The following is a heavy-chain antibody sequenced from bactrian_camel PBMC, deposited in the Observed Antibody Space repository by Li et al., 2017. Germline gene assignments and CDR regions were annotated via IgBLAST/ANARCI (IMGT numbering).Heavy chain of an antibody. CDR2: IHGDGRI. Sequence: HVQLVESGGGSVQAGGSLQLSCEASGDINRRRCGMGWHRQAPGKERELVTWIHGDGRINYGDSVKGRFTISRDYVKNTVSLEMKSLKTEDTAVYYCAAEEAVDETSCGRLHWGQGTQVTVS. D-gene: IGHD6*01. CDR1: GDINRRRCG. CDR3: AAEEAVDETSCGRLH. J-gene: IGHJ4*01. V-gene: IGHV3S53*01.